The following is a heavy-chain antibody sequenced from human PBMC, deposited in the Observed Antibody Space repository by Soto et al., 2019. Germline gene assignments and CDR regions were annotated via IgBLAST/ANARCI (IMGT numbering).Heavy chain of an antibody. CDR1: GFSFSSYW. V-gene: IGHV3-7*03. J-gene: IGHJ5*02. CDR3: ARPYCSGGSCYNWLDP. D-gene: IGHD2-15*01. Sequence: TGGSLRLSCAASGFSFSSYWMSWVRQAPGKGLQWVANIKQDGSQKYYVDSVKGRFTIYRDNAKNSLYLQMNSLRAEDTAIYYCARPYCSGGSCYNWLDPWGQGTLVTVSS. CDR2: IKQDGSQK.